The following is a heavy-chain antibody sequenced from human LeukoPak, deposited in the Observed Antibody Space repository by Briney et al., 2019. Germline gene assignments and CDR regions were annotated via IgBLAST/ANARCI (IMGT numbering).Heavy chain of an antibody. CDR3: AAEDGSSTELNHDAFDI. V-gene: IGHV1-58*01. Sequence: SVKVSCKASGFTFTSSAVQWVRQARGQRLEWIGWIVVGSGNTNYAQKFQERVTITRDMSTSTAYMELSSLRSEDTAVYYCAAEDGSSTELNHDAFDIWGQGTMVTVSS. J-gene: IGHJ3*02. D-gene: IGHD6-13*01. CDR2: IVVGSGNT. CDR1: GFTFTSSA.